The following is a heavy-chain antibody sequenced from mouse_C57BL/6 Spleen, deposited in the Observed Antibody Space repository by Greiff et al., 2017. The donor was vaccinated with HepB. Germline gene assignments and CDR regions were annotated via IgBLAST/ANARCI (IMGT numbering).Heavy chain of an antibody. CDR1: GFTFTSYW. D-gene: IGHD1-1*01. Sequence: VQLQESGAELVKPGASVKMSCKASGFTFTSYWITWVNQRPGQGLEWIADIYPGSGSTNYNEKFKSKATLTVDTSSSTDYLQLSSLTSEDSAVYYCASDGDYYGSSRFAYWGQGTLVTVSA. J-gene: IGHJ3*01. CDR2: IYPGSGST. CDR3: ASDGDYYGSSRFAY. V-gene: IGHV1-55*01.